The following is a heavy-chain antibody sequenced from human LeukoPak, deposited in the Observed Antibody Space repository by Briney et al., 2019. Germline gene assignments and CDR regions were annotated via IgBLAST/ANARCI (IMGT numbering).Heavy chain of an antibody. V-gene: IGHV3-30-3*01. CDR3: AKEGWEPRKDWFDP. CDR1: GFTFSSYA. J-gene: IGHJ5*02. Sequence: GGSLRLSCAASGFTFSSYAMHWVRQAPGKGLEWVAVISYDGSNKYYADSVKGRFTISRDNSKNTLYLQMNSLRAEDTAVYYCAKEGWEPRKDWFDPWGQGTLVTVSS. CDR2: ISYDGSNK. D-gene: IGHD1-26*01.